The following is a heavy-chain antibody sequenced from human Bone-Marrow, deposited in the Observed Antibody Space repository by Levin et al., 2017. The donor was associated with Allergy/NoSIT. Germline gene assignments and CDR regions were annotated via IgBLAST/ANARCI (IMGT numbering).Heavy chain of an antibody. V-gene: IGHV3-15*07. CDR2: IKSKTNGGTT. J-gene: IGHJ4*02. CDR1: GFTFKDAW. Sequence: PGGSLRLSCAASGFTFKDAWMNWVRRAPGQGLEWVGRIKSKTNGGTTDYAAPVKGRFTMSRDDSKNTLYLQMDSLKIEDTAVYFCTTGYHDAVHDGIWGQGTLVTVSS. CDR3: TTGYHDAVHDGI. D-gene: IGHD6-13*01.